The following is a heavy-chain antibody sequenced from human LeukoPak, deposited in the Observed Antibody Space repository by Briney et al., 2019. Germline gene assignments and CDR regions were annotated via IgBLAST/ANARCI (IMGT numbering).Heavy chain of an antibody. J-gene: IGHJ4*02. CDR2: INSDGSST. CDR1: GFTFSSYT. D-gene: IGHD3-10*01. V-gene: IGHV3-74*01. Sequence: GGSLRLSCAASGFTFSSYTMYWVRQAPGKGLVGVSRINSDGSSTSYADSVKGRFTISRDNAKNTLYLQMNSLRAEDTAVYYCARESSLLRVDYRGQGTLVTVSS. CDR3: ARESSLLRVDY.